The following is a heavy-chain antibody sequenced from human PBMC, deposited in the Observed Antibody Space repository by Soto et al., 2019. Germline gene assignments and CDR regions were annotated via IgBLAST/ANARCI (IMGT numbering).Heavy chain of an antibody. J-gene: IGHJ4*02. CDR3: ARVAHQSLDY. D-gene: IGHD5-12*01. V-gene: IGHV1-46*01. CDR1: GYTFTNYH. CDR2: INPSDGGT. Sequence: SSVKVSCKTSGYTFTNYHIHWVRQAPGQGLEWLGIINPSDGGTGYAQKFQGRVTMTRDTSTSTVYMDMSSLRSEDTAVYYCARVAHQSLDYWGLGSLVTVSS.